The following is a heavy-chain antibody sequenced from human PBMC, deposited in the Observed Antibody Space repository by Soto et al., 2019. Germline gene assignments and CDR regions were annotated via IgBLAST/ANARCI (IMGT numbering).Heavy chain of an antibody. CDR1: GYTFTSYG. V-gene: IGHV1-18*01. CDR2: SSAYNGNT. D-gene: IGHD1-26*01. J-gene: IGHJ3*02. CDR3: ASHLIVGATSGAFDI. Sequence: QVQLVQSGAEVKKPGASVKVSCKASGYTFTSYGISWVRQAPGQGLEWMGWSSAYNGNTNYAQKLQGRATMTTDTSTSTAYMELRSLRSDDTAVYYCASHLIVGATSGAFDIWGQGTMVTVSS.